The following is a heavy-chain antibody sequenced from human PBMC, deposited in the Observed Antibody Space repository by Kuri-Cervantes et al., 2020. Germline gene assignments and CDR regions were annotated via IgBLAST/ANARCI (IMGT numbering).Heavy chain of an antibody. D-gene: IGHD6-19*01. J-gene: IGHJ6*02. CDR3: ARDPTHSSGWGLSLYYYYYGMDV. Sequence: GSLRLSCTVSGGSISSYYWSWIRQPPGKGLEWIGYMYYRGSTNYNPSLKSRVTISVDTSKNQFSLKLTSVTTADTAVYYCARDPTHSSGWGLSLYYYYYGMDVWGQGTTVTVSS. CDR2: MYYRGST. CDR1: GGSISSYY. V-gene: IGHV4-59*01.